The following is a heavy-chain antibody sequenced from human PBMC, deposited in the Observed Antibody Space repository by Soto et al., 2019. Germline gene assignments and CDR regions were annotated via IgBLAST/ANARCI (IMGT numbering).Heavy chain of an antibody. CDR3: ARGMGHFDH. CDR2: ITPSSTSF. D-gene: IGHD1-26*01. Sequence: VQLVESGGGLVKPGGSLTLSCTPSGFTFSSYSMNWVRQTPGKGLEWVSSITPSSTSFYYADSVKGRFAISRDNAKNSVSLRMDSLRVEDSAIYYCARGMGHFDHWGQGILVTVSS. J-gene: IGHJ4*02. V-gene: IGHV3-21*02. CDR1: GFTFSSYS.